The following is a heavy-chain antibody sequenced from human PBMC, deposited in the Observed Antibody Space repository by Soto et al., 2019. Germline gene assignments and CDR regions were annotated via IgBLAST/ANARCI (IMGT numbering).Heavy chain of an antibody. CDR3: ARHGTYYDILTGLDYFDY. J-gene: IGHJ4*02. V-gene: IGHV4-59*08. CDR2: VSYSGST. CDR1: GGAIGGYY. D-gene: IGHD3-9*01. Sequence: SETLSLTCSLSGGAIGGYYWSWIRQPPGKALEWIGYVSYSGSTDYHPSLKSRVSISIDTSKNQFSLKLSSVTAADTAVYYCARHGTYYDILTGLDYFDYWGQGTLVTV.